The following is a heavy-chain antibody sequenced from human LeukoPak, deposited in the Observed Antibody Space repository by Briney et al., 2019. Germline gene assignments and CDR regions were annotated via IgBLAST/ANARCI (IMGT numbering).Heavy chain of an antibody. CDR1: GASVGSGGYY. D-gene: IGHD3-10*01. CDR2: INHSGST. J-gene: IGHJ4*02. CDR3: VWDGSGSPN. Sequence: PSETLSLTCTVSGASVGSGGYYWSWIRQPPGKGLEWIGEINHSGSTNYNPSLKSRVTISVDTSKNQFSLKLSSVTAADTAVYYCVWDGSGSPNWGQGTLVTVSS. V-gene: IGHV4-61*08.